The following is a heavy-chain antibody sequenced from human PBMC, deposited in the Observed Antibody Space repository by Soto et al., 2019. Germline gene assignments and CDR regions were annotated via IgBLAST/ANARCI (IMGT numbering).Heavy chain of an antibody. CDR1: GYTFTTFG. Sequence: ASVKVSCKASGYTFTTFGISCVGWSGLRGRDWVGWISANNGNTKYSQKFQGRASLTTETSASTAYMELRSLRSDDTAVYYCARSAPFDIYAITPVEFWGQGTLVTVSS. CDR2: ISANNGNT. J-gene: IGHJ4*02. D-gene: IGHD3-9*01. CDR3: ARSAPFDIYAITPVEF. V-gene: IGHV1-18*01.